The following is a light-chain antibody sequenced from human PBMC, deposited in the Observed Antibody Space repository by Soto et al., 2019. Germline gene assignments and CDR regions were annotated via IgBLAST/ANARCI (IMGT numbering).Light chain of an antibody. J-gene: IGLJ2*01. CDR1: SSDIGSYTY. V-gene: IGLV2-14*01. CDR3: SSYTSTTTPVV. Sequence: QSALTQPASVSGSPGQSITISCTGTSSDIGSYTYVSWYQQHPGQVPKLMIYEVDNRPSGVSSRFSGSKSGNTASLTISGLQAEDEADYYCSSYTSTTTPVVFGGGNKLTVL. CDR2: EVD.